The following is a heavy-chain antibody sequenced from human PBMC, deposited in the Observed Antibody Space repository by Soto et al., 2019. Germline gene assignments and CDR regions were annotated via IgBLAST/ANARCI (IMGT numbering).Heavy chain of an antibody. D-gene: IGHD3-10*01. Sequence: PGWSLRLSCEAAGFSFSDHAMSWVRQAPGKGLEWVSAISGNGIATYYADSVKGRFTISRDNSKNTLYLQMNRLRADDTAVYYCARDAISMVRGTNNWFDPWGQGTLVTVSS. CDR2: ISGNGIAT. CDR1: GFSFSDHA. V-gene: IGHV3-23*01. J-gene: IGHJ5*02. CDR3: ARDAISMVRGTNNWFDP.